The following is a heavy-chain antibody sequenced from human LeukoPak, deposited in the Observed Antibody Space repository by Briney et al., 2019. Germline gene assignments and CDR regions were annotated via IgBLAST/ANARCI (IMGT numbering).Heavy chain of an antibody. D-gene: IGHD6-19*01. CDR3: ARPVVPDSSGWCRGCNWFDP. J-gene: IGHJ5*02. CDR1: GGSISSYY. Sequence: SETLSLTCTVSGGSISSYYWSCIRPPPGKGLEWMGYIYYSGNTKYNPSLKSRVTISVDTPKNKFSLKLSSVTAAEKAVYYCARPVVPDSSGWCRGCNWFDPWGQGTLVTVSS. V-gene: IGHV4-59*08. CDR2: IYYSGNT.